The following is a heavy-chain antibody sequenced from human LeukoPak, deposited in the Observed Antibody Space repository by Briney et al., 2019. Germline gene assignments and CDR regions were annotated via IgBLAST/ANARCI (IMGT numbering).Heavy chain of an antibody. J-gene: IGHJ4*02. CDR2: IKHSGSN. CDR1: GGSFSGYY. V-gene: IGHV4-34*01. D-gene: IGHD3-22*01. Sequence: SETLSLTCAVYGGSFSGYYWSWIRQPPGKGLEWIGEIKHSGSNNYNPSLKSRVTISVDTSKNQFSLKLSSVTAADTAVYYCARGPPRQYYYDSSGYYLPFDYWGQGTLVTVSS. CDR3: ARGPPRQYYYDSSGYYLPFDY.